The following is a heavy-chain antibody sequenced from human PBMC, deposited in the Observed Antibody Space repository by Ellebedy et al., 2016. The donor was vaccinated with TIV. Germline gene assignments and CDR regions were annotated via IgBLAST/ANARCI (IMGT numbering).Heavy chain of an antibody. D-gene: IGHD6-19*01. Sequence: SLKISCAASGFRFDEYAMHWVRQAPGKGLEWVSGISWNSGSIAYADSVKGRFTISRDNAKNSLYLQMNSLRAEDTALYYCAKDSTNSGWYCLDYWGQGTLVTVSS. CDR2: ISWNSGSI. CDR3: AKDSTNSGWYCLDY. V-gene: IGHV3-9*01. CDR1: GFRFDEYA. J-gene: IGHJ4*02.